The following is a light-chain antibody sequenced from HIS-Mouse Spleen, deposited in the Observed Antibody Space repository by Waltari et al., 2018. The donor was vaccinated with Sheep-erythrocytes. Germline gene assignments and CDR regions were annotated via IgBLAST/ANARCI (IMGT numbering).Light chain of an antibody. Sequence: QSALTQPPSASGSPGQSVTIPCTGTSRDVCGYNYVSWYQQHPGKAPKLMIYEVSKRPSGVPDRFSGSKSGNTASLTVSGLQAEDEADYYCSSYAGSNNWVFGGGTKLTVL. CDR2: EVS. V-gene: IGLV2-8*01. CDR1: SRDVCGYNY. J-gene: IGLJ3*02. CDR3: SSYAGSNNWV.